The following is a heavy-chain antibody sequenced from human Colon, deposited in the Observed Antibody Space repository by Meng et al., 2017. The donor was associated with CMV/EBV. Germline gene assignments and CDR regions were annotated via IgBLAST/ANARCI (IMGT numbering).Heavy chain of an antibody. CDR2: INPDSGVA. J-gene: IGHJ6*02. CDR1: GYTFTASY. CDR3: ARDRSGFDHRLLAMDV. V-gene: IGHV1-2*02. D-gene: IGHD1-26*01. Sequence: ASVKVSCKASGYTFTASYLHWVRQAPGQGLEWMGWINPDSGVANYAQRFQGRVTMTRDTSISAVYMEMRNLRSEDTAVYYCARDRSGFDHRLLAMDVWGQGTTVTVSS.